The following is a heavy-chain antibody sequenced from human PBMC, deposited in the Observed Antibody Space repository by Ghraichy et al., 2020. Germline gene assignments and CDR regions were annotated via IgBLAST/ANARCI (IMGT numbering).Heavy chain of an antibody. CDR2: IKQDGSAK. CDR3: GVWTGSWNY. D-gene: IGHD6-13*01. V-gene: IGHV3-7*01. CDR1: GFTFSSYW. J-gene: IGHJ4*02. Sequence: GGSLRLSCAASGFTFSSYWMSWVRQAPGKGLEWVANIKQDGSAKYYVDSVKGRFTISRDNAKNSLYLQMNSLRAEDTAVYYCGVWTGSWNYSGQRTLVTVSS.